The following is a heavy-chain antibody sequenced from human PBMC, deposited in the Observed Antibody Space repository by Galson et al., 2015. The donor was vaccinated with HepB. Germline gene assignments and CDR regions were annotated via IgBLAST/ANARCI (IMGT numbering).Heavy chain of an antibody. CDR2: INPDNGNT. D-gene: IGHD3-3*01. CDR1: GYPLTSHG. Sequence: SVKVSCKASGYPLTSHGITWVRQAPGQGLVWVGWINPDNGNTKYAESLRGRVAMTTDTSTSIVYMELRRLRSDDTAVYYCARGYMEFYDFWSGYNPDYFDSWGQGTLVTVSS. J-gene: IGHJ4*02. V-gene: IGHV1-18*04. CDR3: ARGYMEFYDFWSGYNPDYFDS.